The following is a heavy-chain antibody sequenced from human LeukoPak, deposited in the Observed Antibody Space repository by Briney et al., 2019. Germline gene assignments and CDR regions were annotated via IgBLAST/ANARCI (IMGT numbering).Heavy chain of an antibody. J-gene: IGHJ4*02. CDR1: GGSISTSY. Sequence: PSETLSLPCTVSGGSISTSYWNWIRQPPGKGLEWIGNIYYSGSTNYNPSLKSRVTISIDTSRQQFSLKLSSATAADTAVYYCVSQGSWGQGTLVSVSS. V-gene: IGHV4-59*08. CDR2: IYYSGST. CDR3: VSQGS.